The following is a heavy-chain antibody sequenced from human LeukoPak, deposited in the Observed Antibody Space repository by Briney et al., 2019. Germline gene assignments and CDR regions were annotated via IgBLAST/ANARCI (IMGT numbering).Heavy chain of an antibody. J-gene: IGHJ3*02. D-gene: IGHD5-24*01. CDR3: ARDRGGWLSHDAFDI. Sequence: PGRSLRLSCAASGFTFSSYGMHWVRQAPGKGLEWVAVIGYDGRNKDYADSVKGRFTISRDNYYNIVELQMNSLRAEDTAVYYCARDRGGWLSHDAFDIWGQGTKVTVS. V-gene: IGHV3-33*01. CDR1: GFTFSSYG. CDR2: IGYDGRNK.